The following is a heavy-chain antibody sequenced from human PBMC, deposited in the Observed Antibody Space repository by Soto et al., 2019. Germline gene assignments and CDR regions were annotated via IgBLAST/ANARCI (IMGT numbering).Heavy chain of an antibody. V-gene: IGHV4-38-2*01. CDR1: GYSISSGYY. Sequence: PSETLSLTCDVSGYSISSGYYWAWVRQPPGKGMEWIGSINHRGNSYYNPSLKSRVTISVDTSKNQGSLKVSSVTAADTAVYYCVRSGDDCGSYIDYWGQGTLVTVS. D-gene: IGHD4-17*01. CDR3: VRSGDDCGSYIDY. CDR2: INHRGNS. J-gene: IGHJ4*02.